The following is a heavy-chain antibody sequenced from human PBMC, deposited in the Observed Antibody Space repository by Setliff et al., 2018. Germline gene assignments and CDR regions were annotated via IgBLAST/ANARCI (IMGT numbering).Heavy chain of an antibody. V-gene: IGHV4-39*01. Sequence: SETLSLTCTVSDDSFTSSRYYWGWIRQAPGSGLEWIGSISYSGTPYYNASVESRVTISIDTSRNQFSLELRSVTVADKATYYCVRPGGTTVVARHFDYWGSGILVTSPQ. CDR2: ISYSGTP. D-gene: IGHD2-15*01. J-gene: IGHJ4*01. CDR1: DDSFTSSRYY. CDR3: VRPGGTTVVARHFDY.